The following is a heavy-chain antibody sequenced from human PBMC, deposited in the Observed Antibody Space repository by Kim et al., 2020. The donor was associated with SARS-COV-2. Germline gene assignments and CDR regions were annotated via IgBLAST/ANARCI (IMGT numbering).Heavy chain of an antibody. CDR2: ISWNSGSI. CDR1: GFTFDDYA. Sequence: GGSLRLSCAASGFTFDDYAMHWVRQAPGKGLEWVSGISWNSGSIGYADSVKGRFTISRDNAKNSLYLQMNSLRAEDTALYYCAKDSDWQQLGPLDYWGQGTLVTVSS. D-gene: IGHD6-13*01. CDR3: AKDSDWQQLGPLDY. J-gene: IGHJ4*02. V-gene: IGHV3-9*01.